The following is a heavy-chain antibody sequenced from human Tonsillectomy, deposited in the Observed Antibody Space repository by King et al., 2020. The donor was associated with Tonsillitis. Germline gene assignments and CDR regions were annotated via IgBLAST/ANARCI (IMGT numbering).Heavy chain of an antibody. CDR2: VDPSDSYT. D-gene: IGHD4-17*01. Sequence: VQLVESGAEVKKPGESLRISCKGSGCSFTNYWITWVRQMPGKGLEWMGRVDPSDSYTNYSPSFQGHVTISADKSISTAYLQWNSLEPSDTAMYYCARQVTGVDGDGIDSWGQGTLVTVSS. CDR1: GCSFTNYW. J-gene: IGHJ4*02. V-gene: IGHV5-10-1*03. CDR3: ARQVTGVDGDGIDS.